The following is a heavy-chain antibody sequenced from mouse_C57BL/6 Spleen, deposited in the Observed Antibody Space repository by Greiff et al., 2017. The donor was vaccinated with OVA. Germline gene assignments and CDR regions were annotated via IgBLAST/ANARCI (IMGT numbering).Heavy chain of an antibody. CDR3: ARHEGPGPGYFDY. CDR2: FSSGSGSL. D-gene: IGHD3-3*01. CDR1: GYTFTEYP. Sequence: QVQLQQSGAELVNPGASVTLSCTASGYTFTEYPIHWVKPRSGQGLAWIGWFSSGSGSLKYNEKFKDKATLTADKSSRTVYMELSRLTSEDSAVYFCARHEGPGPGYFDYWGQGTTLTVSS. V-gene: IGHV1-62-2*01. J-gene: IGHJ2*01.